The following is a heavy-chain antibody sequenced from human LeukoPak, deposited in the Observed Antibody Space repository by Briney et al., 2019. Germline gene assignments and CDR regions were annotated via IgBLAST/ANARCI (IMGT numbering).Heavy chain of an antibody. D-gene: IGHD3-22*01. V-gene: IGHV1-69*06. CDR2: IIPIFGTA. CDR3: ARGSPPRRNYDSRGYYSYYFDY. CDR1: GGTFSSYA. Sequence: AASVKVSCKASGGTFSSYAISWVRQAPGQGLEWMGGIIPIFGTANYAQKFQGRVTITADKSTSTAYMELSSLRSEDTAVYYCARGSPPRRNYDSRGYYSYYFDYWGQGTLVTVSS. J-gene: IGHJ4*02.